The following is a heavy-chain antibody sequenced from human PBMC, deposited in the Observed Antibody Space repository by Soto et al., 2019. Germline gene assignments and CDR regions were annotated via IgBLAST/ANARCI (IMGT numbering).Heavy chain of an antibody. CDR2: ISAYNGNT. CDR3: AMSGGKATIFGPRLHSS. V-gene: IGHV1-18*01. Sequence: QVQLVQSGAEVKKPGASVKVSCKASGYTFTSYGISWVRQAPGQGLEWMGWISAYNGNTNYAQKLQGRVTMTTDTSTSTAYMELRSLSSDDTAVYYCAMSGGKATIFGPRLHSSWGQGTLVTVSS. J-gene: IGHJ5*02. CDR1: GYTFTSYG. D-gene: IGHD3-3*01.